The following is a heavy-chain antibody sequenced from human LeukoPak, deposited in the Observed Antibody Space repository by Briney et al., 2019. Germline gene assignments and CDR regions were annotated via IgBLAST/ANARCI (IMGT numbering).Heavy chain of an antibody. CDR2: INPSGGST. CDR1: GYTFTSYY. V-gene: IGHV1-46*01. Sequence: ASVKVSCKASGYTFTSYYMHWVRQAPGQGLEWMGIINPSGGSTSYAQKFQGRVTMTRDTSTSTVYMELSSLRSEDTAVYYCARGDLWYGDYVSYYYGMDVWGQGTTVTVSS. CDR3: ARGDLWYGDYVSYYYGMDV. D-gene: IGHD4-17*01. J-gene: IGHJ6*02.